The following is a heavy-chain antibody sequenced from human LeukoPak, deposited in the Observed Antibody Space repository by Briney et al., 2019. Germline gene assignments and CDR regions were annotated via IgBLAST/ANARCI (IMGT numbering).Heavy chain of an antibody. CDR1: GYSISSGYY. J-gene: IGHJ4*02. CDR2: IYYSGTT. D-gene: IGHD2-8*01. CDR3: ARPHSGTVNASTYGVIDY. V-gene: IGHV4-38-2*02. Sequence: SETLSLTCTVSGYSISSGYYWGWIRQSPGKGLEWIGNIYYSGTTYYNPSLKSRVTISVDTSKNHFSLKLSSVTAADTAMYYCARPHSGTVNASTYGVIDYWGQGTLVTVSS.